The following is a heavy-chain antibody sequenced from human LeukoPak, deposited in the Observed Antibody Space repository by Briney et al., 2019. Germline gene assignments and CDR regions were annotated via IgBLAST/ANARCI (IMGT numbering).Heavy chain of an antibody. CDR2: IRYDGSNK. J-gene: IGHJ4*02. V-gene: IGHV3-30*02. D-gene: IGHD1-26*01. CDR1: GFTFSSYG. Sequence: PGGSLRLSCAASGFTFSSYGMHWVRQAPGKGLEWVAFIRYDGSNKYYADSVKGRFTISRDNSKNTLYLQMNSLRAEDTAVYYCAKVYSGSYPRNFDYWGQGTLITVSS. CDR3: AKVYSGSYPRNFDY.